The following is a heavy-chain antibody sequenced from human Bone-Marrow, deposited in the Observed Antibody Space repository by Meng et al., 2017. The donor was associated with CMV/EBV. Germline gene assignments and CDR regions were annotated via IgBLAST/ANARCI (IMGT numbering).Heavy chain of an antibody. V-gene: IGHV1-2*02. CDR1: GYTFTGYY. CDR2: INPNSGGT. D-gene: IGHD6-13*01. CDR3: ARDWIAGPPFDY. Sequence: ASVKVSCKASGYTFTGYYMHWVRQAPGQGLEWMGWINPNSGGTNYAQKFQGRVTMTRDTSISTAYMELSSLRSEDTAVYYCARDWIAGPPFDYWGQRTLVTVSS. J-gene: IGHJ4*02.